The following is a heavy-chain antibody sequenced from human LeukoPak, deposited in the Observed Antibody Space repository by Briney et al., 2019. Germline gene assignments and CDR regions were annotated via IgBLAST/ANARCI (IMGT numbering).Heavy chain of an antibody. CDR1: GGSISSSSYY. J-gene: IGHJ6*03. V-gene: IGHV4-61*02. Sequence: PSETLSLTCTVSGGSISSSSYYWGWIRQPAGKGLEWIGRIYTSGSTNYNPSLKSRVTMSVDTSKNQFSLKLSSVTAADTAVYYCARETYYYDSSGYYSPSLGYYYYMDVWGKGTTVTISS. D-gene: IGHD3-22*01. CDR3: ARETYYYDSSGYYSPSLGYYYYMDV. CDR2: IYTSGST.